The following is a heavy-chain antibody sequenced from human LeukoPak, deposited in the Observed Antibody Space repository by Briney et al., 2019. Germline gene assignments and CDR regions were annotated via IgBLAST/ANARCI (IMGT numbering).Heavy chain of an antibody. D-gene: IGHD1-1*01. CDR2: IYSGGSA. J-gene: IGHJ4*02. Sequence: AGSLTLSCAASGFTLSNSYMTWVRQAPGKGLEWVSVIYSGGSADYTDSVKGRFTISRDSSKNTLYLQMSGLEAEDTAMYYCAGHWSRGLWGQGTLVTVSS. CDR1: GFTLSNSY. CDR3: AGHWSRGL. V-gene: IGHV3-53*01.